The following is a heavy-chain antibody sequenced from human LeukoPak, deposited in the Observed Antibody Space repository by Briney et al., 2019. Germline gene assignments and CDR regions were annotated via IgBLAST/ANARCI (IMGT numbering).Heavy chain of an antibody. CDR3: AREKPDYYYDSNVGGYFDL. J-gene: IGHJ2*01. D-gene: IGHD3-22*01. Sequence: PSETLSLTCTVSGGSISSYYWSWIRQPPGKGLEWIGYIYYSGSTNYNPSLKSRVTISVDTSKNQFSLKLSSVTAADTAVYYCAREKPDYYYDSNVGGYFDLWGRGTLVTVSS. CDR2: IYYSGST. CDR1: GGSISSYY. V-gene: IGHV4-59*01.